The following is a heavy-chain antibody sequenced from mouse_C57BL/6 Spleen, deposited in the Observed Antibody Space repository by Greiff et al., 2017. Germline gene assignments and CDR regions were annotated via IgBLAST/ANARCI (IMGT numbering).Heavy chain of an antibody. CDR2: IRNKANNHAT. V-gene: IGHV6-6*01. J-gene: IGHJ3*01. CDR1: GFTFSDSW. CDR3: TRPESFSFAY. Sequence: EVQVEESGGGLVQPGGSMKLSCAASGFTFSDSWMDWVRQSPGKGLEWVAEIRNKANNHATYYAESVKGRFTISRDDSKSSVYLQMNSLRAEDTGIYCCTRPESFSFAYWGQGTLVTVSA.